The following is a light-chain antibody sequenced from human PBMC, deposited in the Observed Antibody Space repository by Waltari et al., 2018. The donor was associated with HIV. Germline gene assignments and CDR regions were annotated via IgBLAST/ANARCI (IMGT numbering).Light chain of an antibody. CDR2: EDS. V-gene: IGLV6-57*03. J-gene: IGLJ3*02. Sequence: NFVLTQPHSVSESPGKTVTISCTRRSGSIASHYVQWSQPRPGSAPIIVIYEDSERPSGVPDRFSASIDSSSNTASHTISGLKTEDEADYYCQSSDSIIAVFGGGTKLTVL. CDR3: QSSDSIIAV. CDR1: SGSIASHY.